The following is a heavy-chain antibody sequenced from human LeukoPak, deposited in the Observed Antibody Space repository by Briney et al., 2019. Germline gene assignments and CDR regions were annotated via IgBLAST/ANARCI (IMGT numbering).Heavy chain of an antibody. CDR2: IRSKAFGGTP. CDR1: GFTFDDYA. V-gene: IGHV3-49*03. D-gene: IGHD4-17*01. J-gene: IGHJ4*02. Sequence: HSGRSLRLSGSASGFTFDDYAVSWFRQAPGKGLEWLGFIRSKAFGGTPEYAASVRGRFTISRDDSKSIAYLQMNSLKTEDTAVYYCTRNTVTVHFDYWSQGTLVTVSS. CDR3: TRNTVTVHFDY.